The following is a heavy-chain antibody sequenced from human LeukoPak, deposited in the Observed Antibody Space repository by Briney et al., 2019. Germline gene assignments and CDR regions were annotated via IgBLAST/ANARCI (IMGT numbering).Heavy chain of an antibody. V-gene: IGHV3-15*01. J-gene: IGHJ2*01. CDR1: GFTFSNAW. CDR2: IKSKTDGGTT. D-gene: IGHD1-26*01. Sequence: GGSLRLSCAASGFTFSNAWMSWVRQAPGKGLEWVGRIKSKTDGGTTDYAAPVKGRFTISRDDSKNTLYLQMNSLKTEDTAVYYCTTDRIAGATRSDWYFDLWGRGTLVTVSS. CDR3: TTDRIAGATRSDWYFDL.